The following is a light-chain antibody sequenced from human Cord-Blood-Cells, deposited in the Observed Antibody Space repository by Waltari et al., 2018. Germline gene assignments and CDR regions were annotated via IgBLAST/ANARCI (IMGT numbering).Light chain of an antibody. J-gene: IGLJ2*01. CDR2: DVS. Sequence: QSALTQPRSVSGSPGQSVTISCTGTSSDVGGYNHVSWYQQHPGTAPKLMIYDVSKRPSGVPDRFSGSKSGNTASLTISGLQAEDEADYYCCSYAGSYTVVFGGGTKLTVL. CDR1: SSDVGGYNH. V-gene: IGLV2-11*01. CDR3: CSYAGSYTVV.